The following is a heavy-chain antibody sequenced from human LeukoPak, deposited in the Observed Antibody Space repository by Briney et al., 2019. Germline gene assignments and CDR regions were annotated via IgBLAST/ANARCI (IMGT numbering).Heavy chain of an antibody. CDR1: GGSLSGYR. D-gene: IGHD3-10*01. CDR2: VDHSGST. J-gene: IGHJ6*03. CDR3: ARVFGYYYYYLDV. V-gene: IGHV4-34*01. Sequence: SETLSLTCEVYGGSLSGYRWTWIRQPPGKGLEWIGEVDHSGSTTYTSSLEGRVTITADNSKNQFSLSLTSVTAADTAVYYCARVFGYYYYYLDVLGKGTTVTVSS.